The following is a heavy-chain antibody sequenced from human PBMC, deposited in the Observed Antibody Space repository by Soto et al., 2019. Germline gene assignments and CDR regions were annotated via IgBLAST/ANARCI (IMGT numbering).Heavy chain of an antibody. CDR2: IRTKSNSYAT. J-gene: IGHJ5*02. CDR3: TRATDTGGLNWFDP. CDR1: GFTFSDSA. V-gene: IGHV3-73*02. D-gene: IGHD4-17*01. Sequence: EVQLVESGGDLVQPGGSLKLSCAASGFTFSDSAVHWVRQASGKGLEWVGRIRTKSNSYATTCTASLKGRFTISRDDSKNTAYLQMNSLETKDTAVYYCTRATDTGGLNWFDPWGPGTLVTVSS.